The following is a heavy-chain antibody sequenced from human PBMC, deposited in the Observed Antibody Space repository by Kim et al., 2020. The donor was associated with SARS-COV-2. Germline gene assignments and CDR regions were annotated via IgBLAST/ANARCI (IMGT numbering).Heavy chain of an antibody. CDR1: GGSVSSGSYY. Sequence: SETLSLTCTVSGGSVSSGSYYWSWIRQPPGKGLEWIGYIYYSGSTNYNPSLKSRVTISVDTSKNQFSLKLSSVTAADTAVYYCARGDEDGYMYTGYWFDPWGQGTLVTVSS. CDR3: ARGDEDGYMYTGYWFDP. D-gene: IGHD5-12*01. CDR2: IYYSGST. J-gene: IGHJ5*02. V-gene: IGHV4-61*01.